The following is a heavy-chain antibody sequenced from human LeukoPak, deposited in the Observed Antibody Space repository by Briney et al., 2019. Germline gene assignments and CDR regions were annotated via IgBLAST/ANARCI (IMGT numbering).Heavy chain of an antibody. D-gene: IGHD2-21*02. CDR1: GGSFSGYY. V-gene: IGHV4-34*01. CDR2: INHSGSI. J-gene: IGHJ5*02. Sequence: SETLSLTCAVYGGSFSGYYWSWIRQPPGKGLEWIGEINHSGSINYNPSLKSRVTISVDTSKNQFSLKLSSVTAADTAVYYCARGLGDGDRGPYNWFDPWGQGTLVTVSS. CDR3: ARGLGDGDRGPYNWFDP.